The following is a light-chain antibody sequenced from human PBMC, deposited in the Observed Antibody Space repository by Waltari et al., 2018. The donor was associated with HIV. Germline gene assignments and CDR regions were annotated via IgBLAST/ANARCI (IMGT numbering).Light chain of an antibody. CDR3: SSYTSSTTLLV. CDR2: EVS. V-gene: IGLV2-14*01. J-gene: IGLJ1*01. Sequence: QSALTQPASVSGSPGQSITISYTGTSSDVASYNYVSWYQQHPGKAPKLMIYEVSNRPSGVSNRFSGSKSGNTASLTISGLQAEDEADYYCSSYTSSTTLLVFGTGTKVTVL. CDR1: SSDVASYNY.